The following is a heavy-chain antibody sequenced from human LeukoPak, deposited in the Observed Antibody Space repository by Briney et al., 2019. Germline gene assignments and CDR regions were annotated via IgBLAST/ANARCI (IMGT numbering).Heavy chain of an antibody. CDR2: IYYSGST. V-gene: IGHV4-31*03. Sequence: SETLSLTCTVSGGSISSGGYYWSWIRQHPGKGLEWIGYIYYSGSTYYNPSLKSRVTISVDTSKNQFSLKLSSVTAADTAVYYCARGRDYYDSSGYYDYWGQGTLVPVSS. D-gene: IGHD3-22*01. J-gene: IGHJ4*02. CDR3: ARGRDYYDSSGYYDY. CDR1: GGSISSGGYY.